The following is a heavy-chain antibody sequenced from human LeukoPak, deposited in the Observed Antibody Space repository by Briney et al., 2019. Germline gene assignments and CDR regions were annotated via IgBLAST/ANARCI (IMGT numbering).Heavy chain of an antibody. D-gene: IGHD1-1*01. CDR3: AKDAPEGTSTNWFDP. CDR2: ISGSGGST. J-gene: IGHJ5*02. Sequence: GGSLRLSCAASGFTFSSYAMSWVRQAPGKGLELVSAISGSGGSTYYADSVKGRFTISRDNSKNTLYLQMNSLRAEHTAVYYCAKDAPEGTSTNWFDPWGQGTLVTVSS. CDR1: GFTFSSYA. V-gene: IGHV3-23*01.